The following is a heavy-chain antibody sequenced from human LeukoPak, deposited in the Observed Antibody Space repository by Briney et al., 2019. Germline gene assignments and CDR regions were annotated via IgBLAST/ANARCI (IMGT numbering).Heavy chain of an antibody. V-gene: IGHV1-69*05. Sequence: ASVKVSCKASGGTFSSYAISWVRQAPGQGLEWMGGIIPIFSIANYAQKFKGRVTITTDESTSTAYMELSSLRSEDTAVYYCARGAMYYYDSSGYYWFDRWGQGTLVTVCS. D-gene: IGHD3-22*01. J-gene: IGHJ5*02. CDR2: IIPIFSIA. CDR3: ARGAMYYYDSSGYYWFDR. CDR1: GGTFSSYA.